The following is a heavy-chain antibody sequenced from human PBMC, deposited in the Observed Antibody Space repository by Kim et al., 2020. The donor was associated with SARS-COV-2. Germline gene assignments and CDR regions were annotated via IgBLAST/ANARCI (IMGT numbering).Heavy chain of an antibody. D-gene: IGHD6-13*01. J-gene: IGHJ5*02. CDR3: ARYTIAAAGIDWFDP. V-gene: IGHV4-59*01. Sequence: SETLSLTCTVSGGSISSYYWSWIRQPPGKGLEWIGYIYYSGSTNYNPSLKSRVTISVDTSKNQFSLKLSSVTAADTAVYYCARYTIAAAGIDWFDPWGQG. CDR1: GGSISSYY. CDR2: IYYSGST.